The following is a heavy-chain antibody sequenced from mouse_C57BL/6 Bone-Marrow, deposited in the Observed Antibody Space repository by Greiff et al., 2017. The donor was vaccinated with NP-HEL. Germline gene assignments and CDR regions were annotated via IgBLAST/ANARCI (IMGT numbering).Heavy chain of an antibody. D-gene: IGHD1-1*01. CDR1: GYTFTSYW. CDR2: INPSSGYT. V-gene: IGHV1-7*01. CDR3: ARDGHSHYEDD. J-gene: IGHJ2*01. Sequence: QVQLQQSGAELAKPGASVKLSCKASGYTFTSYWMPWVKQRPGPGLEWIGYINPSSGYTKYNQKFKDKATLTADKSSSTAYMQLSSLTYEDSAVYYCARDGHSHYEDDWGQGTTLTVSS.